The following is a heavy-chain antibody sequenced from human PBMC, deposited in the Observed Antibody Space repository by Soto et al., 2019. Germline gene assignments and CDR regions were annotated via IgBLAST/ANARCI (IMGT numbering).Heavy chain of an antibody. Sequence: QVQLVESGGGVVQPGTSLRLSCATSGFSISNFAMHWVRQAPGKGPEWVAIITYDGNYKNYGESVRGRFTISRDSSKNTLFLQMDSLRSDDTAVYYCAREMTGYTPADWVQGTLVIVSS. V-gene: IGHV3-30-3*01. D-gene: IGHD3-9*01. CDR2: ITYDGNYK. CDR1: GFSISNFA. J-gene: IGHJ4*02. CDR3: AREMTGYTPAD.